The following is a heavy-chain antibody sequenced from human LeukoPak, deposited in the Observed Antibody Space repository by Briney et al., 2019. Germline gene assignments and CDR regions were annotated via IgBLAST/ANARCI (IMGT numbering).Heavy chain of an antibody. CDR2: ISGSGGST. V-gene: IGHV3-23*01. D-gene: IGHD2-2*01. CDR1: GFTFSNFA. CDR3: AKEASPSIVVVPAASDY. J-gene: IGHJ4*02. Sequence: GGSLRLSCAASGFTFSNFAMSWVRQAPGKGLEWVSAISGSGGSTYYADSVKGRFTISRDNSKNTLYLQMNSLRAEDTAVYYCAKEASPSIVVVPAASDYWGQGTLVTVSS.